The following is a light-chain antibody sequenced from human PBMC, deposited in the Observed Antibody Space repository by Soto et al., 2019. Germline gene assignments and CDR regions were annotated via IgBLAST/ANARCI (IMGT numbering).Light chain of an antibody. Sequence: QSALTQPRSVSGSPGQSVTISCTGTSSDVGGYDFVSWYQQHPGKAPKLMIYDVSKRPSGVPDRFSGSKSANSASLTISGVQDEDEAVYYCCSYAGSYNLGVFGGGTKLTVL. CDR3: CSYAGSYNLGV. J-gene: IGLJ2*01. CDR2: DVS. CDR1: SSDVGGYDF. V-gene: IGLV2-11*01.